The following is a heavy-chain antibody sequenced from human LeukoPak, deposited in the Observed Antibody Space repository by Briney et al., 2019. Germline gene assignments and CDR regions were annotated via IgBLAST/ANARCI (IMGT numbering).Heavy chain of an antibody. D-gene: IGHD2-2*01. J-gene: IGHJ4*02. V-gene: IGHV3-48*03. CDR1: GFTFSHYE. Sequence: PGGSLRLSCEASGFTFSHYEMNWVRQAPGKGLEWGSYISSSGYTIYYADSVKGRFTISRDNAKNSLYLQMNSLRAEDTAVYYCAREDCSSTSCYDPSVSDYWGQGTLVTVSS. CDR2: ISSSGYTI. CDR3: AREDCSSTSCYDPSVSDY.